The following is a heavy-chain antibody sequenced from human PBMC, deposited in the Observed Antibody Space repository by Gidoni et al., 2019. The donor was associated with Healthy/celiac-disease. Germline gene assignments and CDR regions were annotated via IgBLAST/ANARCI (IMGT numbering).Heavy chain of an antibody. V-gene: IGHV3-49*05. CDR2: IRSKAYGGTT. D-gene: IGHD6-19*01. CDR3: TRDSTASGIAVAGTDY. J-gene: IGHJ4*02. CDR1: GFTFGAYA. Sequence: EVQLVASGGGLVKPGRSLRLSCPASGFTFGAYAMSWFRQAPGKGLEWVGFIRSKAYGGTTEYAASVKGRFTISRDDSKSIAYLQMNSLKTEDTAVYYCTRDSTASGIAVAGTDYWGQGTLVTVSS.